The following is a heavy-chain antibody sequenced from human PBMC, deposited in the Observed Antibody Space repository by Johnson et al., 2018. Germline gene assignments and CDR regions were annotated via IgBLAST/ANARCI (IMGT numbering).Heavy chain of an antibody. Sequence: VRLVQSGAEVKKPGASVKVSCKASGFTFTNYYIHWVRQAPGHGLEWMGIIIPITGSTTYAQQFQGRVTMTRDTSTGTVYMELTSLRSDDTAVYYCTRDQITYYDSGCLFYYYAMDVWGQGTTITVSS. V-gene: IGHV1-46*01. CDR3: TRDQITYYDSGCLFYYYAMDV. J-gene: IGHJ6*02. CDR1: GFTFTNYY. CDR2: IIPITGST. D-gene: IGHD3-22*01.